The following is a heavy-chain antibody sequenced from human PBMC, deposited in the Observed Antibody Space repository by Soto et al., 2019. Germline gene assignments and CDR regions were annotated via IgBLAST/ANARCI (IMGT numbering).Heavy chain of an antibody. CDR2: IYNSGST. J-gene: IGHJ4*02. CDR3: ARGQWLRPNSIWGQPNTHFDW. V-gene: IGHV4-59*01. D-gene: IGHD5-12*01. CDR1: GGSISSYY. Sequence: QVQLQESGPGLVKPSETLSLTCTVSGGSISSYYWGWIRQPPGKGLEWIGYIYNSGSTNYNPSLKSRVTISVDTSKNQFSLRLTSVTAADTAVYYCARGQWLRPNSIWGQPNTHFDWWGQGTLVTVSS.